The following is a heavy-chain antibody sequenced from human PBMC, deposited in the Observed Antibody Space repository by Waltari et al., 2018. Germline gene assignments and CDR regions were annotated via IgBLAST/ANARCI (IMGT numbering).Heavy chain of an antibody. Sequence: EVQLVESGGGLVQPGGSLRLSCAASGFPFSSCGTNWVRQAPGKGLEWVSYISSSSTTIYYADSVKGRFTISRDNAKNSLYLQMNSLRAEDTAVYYCASSANWNYNYWGQGTLVTVSS. CDR1: GFPFSSCG. J-gene: IGHJ4*02. V-gene: IGHV3-48*01. CDR2: ISSSSTTI. CDR3: ASSANWNYNY. D-gene: IGHD1-7*01.